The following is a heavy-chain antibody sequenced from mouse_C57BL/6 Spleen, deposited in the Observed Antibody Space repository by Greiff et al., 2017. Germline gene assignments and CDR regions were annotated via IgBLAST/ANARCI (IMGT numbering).Heavy chain of an antibody. Sequence: EVKLVESGGDLVKPGGSLKLSCAASGFTFSSYGMSWVRQTPDKRLEWVATISSGGSYTYYPDSVKGRFTISRDTAKNTLYLQMSSLKSEGTAMYYDARHGNYSGSSPYYFDYWGQGTTLTVSS. CDR1: GFTFSSYG. CDR3: ARHGNYSGSSPYYFDY. J-gene: IGHJ2*01. CDR2: ISSGGSYT. V-gene: IGHV5-6*01. D-gene: IGHD1-1*01.